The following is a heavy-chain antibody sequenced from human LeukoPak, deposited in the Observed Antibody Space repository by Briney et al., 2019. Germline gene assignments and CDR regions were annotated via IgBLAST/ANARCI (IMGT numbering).Heavy chain of an antibody. D-gene: IGHD4-23*01. J-gene: IGHJ6*02. CDR1: GFTFSSYN. V-gene: IGHV3-21*01. CDR2: ISSSSSYI. CDR3: ARDLRVTLLVYYYYGMDV. Sequence: PGGSLRLSCAASGFTFSSYNMNWVRQAPGKGLEWVSSISSSSSYIYYADSVKGRFTISRDNAKNSLYLQMNSLRAEDTAVYYCARDLRVTLLVYYYYGMDVWGQGTTVTVSS.